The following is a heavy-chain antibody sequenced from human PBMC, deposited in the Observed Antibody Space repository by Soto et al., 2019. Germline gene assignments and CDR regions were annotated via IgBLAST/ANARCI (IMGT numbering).Heavy chain of an antibody. CDR2: INPDNGNT. CDR3: ARGIATGQLDP. Sequence: ASVKVSCKASGYTFTRYTMNWVRQAPGQRLEWMGWINPDNGNTKSSQKFQDRVIITRDTSASTAYMDLSSLRSEDTAVYYCARGIATGQLDPWGQGTLVTSPQ. J-gene: IGHJ5*02. V-gene: IGHV1-3*01. CDR1: GYTFTRYT. D-gene: IGHD3-3*01.